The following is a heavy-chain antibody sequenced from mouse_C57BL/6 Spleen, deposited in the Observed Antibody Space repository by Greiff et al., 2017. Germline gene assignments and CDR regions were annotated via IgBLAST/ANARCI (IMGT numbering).Heavy chain of an antibody. Sequence: QVQLKQSGAELVRPGTSVKMSCKASGYTFTNYWIGWAKQRPGHGLEWIGDIYPGGGYTNYNEKFKGKATLTADKSSSTAYMQFSSLTSEDSAIYYCAREGDYYGSRANWYFDVWGTGTTVTVSS. CDR2: IYPGGGYT. CDR1: GYTFTNYW. CDR3: AREGDYYGSRANWYFDV. J-gene: IGHJ1*03. D-gene: IGHD1-1*01. V-gene: IGHV1-63*01.